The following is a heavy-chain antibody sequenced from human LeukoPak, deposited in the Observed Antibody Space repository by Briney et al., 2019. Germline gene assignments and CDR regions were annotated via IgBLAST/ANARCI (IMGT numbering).Heavy chain of an antibody. D-gene: IGHD2-2*02. J-gene: IGHJ4*02. V-gene: IGHV1-24*01. CDR2: FDPEDGEA. Sequence: GASVTVSFKVSGYTLIELFMHWVRQAPGKGLEWMGGFDPEDGEAIYAQDFQGRVTMTKDTSTDTAYMELSSLRSEDTALYYCTTDILDYCDTASCHKGNSWGQGTLVIVSS. CDR1: GYTLIELF. CDR3: TTDILDYCDTASCHKGNS.